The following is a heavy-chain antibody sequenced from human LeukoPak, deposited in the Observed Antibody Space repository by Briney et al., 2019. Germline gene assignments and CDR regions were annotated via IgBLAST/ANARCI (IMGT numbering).Heavy chain of an antibody. D-gene: IGHD6-6*01. CDR1: GGSISSYY. CDR2: IYHSGST. J-gene: IGHJ4*02. CDR3: AREISSSSSSFDY. V-gene: IGHV4-59*12. Sequence: SETLSLTCTVSGGSISSYYWSWIRQPPGKGLEWIGYIYHSGSTYYNPSLKSRVTISVDRSKNQFSLKLSSVTAADTAVYYCAREISSSSSSFDYWGQGTLVTVSS.